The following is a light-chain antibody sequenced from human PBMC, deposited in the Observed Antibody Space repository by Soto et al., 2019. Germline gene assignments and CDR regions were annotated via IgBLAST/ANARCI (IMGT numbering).Light chain of an antibody. CDR2: STN. J-gene: IGLJ3*02. Sequence: QAVVTQEPSFSVSPGRTVTLTCGLSSGSVSTSYYPSWYQQTLGQAPRTLIYSTNTRSSGVPDRFSGSILGNKAALTITGAQADDESDYYCVLYMGRGIWVFGGGTKVTVL. V-gene: IGLV8-61*01. CDR1: SGSVSTSYY. CDR3: VLYMGRGIWV.